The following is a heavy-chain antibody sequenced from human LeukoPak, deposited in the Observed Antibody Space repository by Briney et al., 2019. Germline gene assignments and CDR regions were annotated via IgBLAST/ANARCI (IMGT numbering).Heavy chain of an antibody. J-gene: IGHJ4*02. CDR2: INHSGAT. Sequence: PSETLSLTCAGSGGAFTGYYWSWIRQPPGKGLEWIGEINHSGATNYNPSLKSRATISVDTSKNQFSLRLTSVFAADTGVYYCATPTRGGIAVTGTFGHWGQRTQVTVSS. CDR3: ATPTRGGIAVTGTFGH. CDR1: GGAFTGYY. V-gene: IGHV4-34*01. D-gene: IGHD6-19*01.